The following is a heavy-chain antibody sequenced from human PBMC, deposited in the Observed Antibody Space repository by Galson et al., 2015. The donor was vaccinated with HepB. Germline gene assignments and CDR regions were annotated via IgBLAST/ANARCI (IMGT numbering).Heavy chain of an antibody. CDR2: IVPMSGTP. CDR1: GGIFTNSA. D-gene: IGHD3-22*01. J-gene: IGHJ6*02. CDR3: ARVRLVVVMATYHYFSMDV. Sequence: SVKVSCKASGGIFTNSAINWVRRAPGQGLEWMGGIVPMSGTPNYAQKFQGRVTISADTSTNTTYMELSSLRSEDTAVYYCARVRLVVVMATYHYFSMDVWGQGTSVTVSS. V-gene: IGHV1-69*06.